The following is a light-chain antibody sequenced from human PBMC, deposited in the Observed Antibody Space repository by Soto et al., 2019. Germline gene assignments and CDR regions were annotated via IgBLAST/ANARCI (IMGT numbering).Light chain of an antibody. V-gene: IGKV1-6*01. CDR1: RDIGSD. Sequence: ATQITQSASTLSGSLGSRITITYRASRDIGSDLSWYQQKPGKAPTLLIYAASNLQSGVPSRFRGSRSGTEFTLTVSSLQSEDFATYYCLQAHDDSWTFGQGTKVDIK. J-gene: IGKJ1*01. CDR2: AAS. CDR3: LQAHDDSWT.